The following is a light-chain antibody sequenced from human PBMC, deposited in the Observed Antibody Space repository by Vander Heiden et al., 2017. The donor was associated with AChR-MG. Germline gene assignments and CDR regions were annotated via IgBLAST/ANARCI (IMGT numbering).Light chain of an antibody. CDR1: QTVLFRSNNQNY. V-gene: IGKV4-1*01. J-gene: IGKJ2*01. Sequence: VMTQAPESLAVLLGERATITCKSSQTVLFRSNNQNYLAWYQQKPGQPPKLLIYWASTRESGVPERFSGSGSGTDFILTISSLQAEDVAVYYCQQYYSSPYTFGQGTKLEIK. CDR2: WAS. CDR3: QQYYSSPYT.